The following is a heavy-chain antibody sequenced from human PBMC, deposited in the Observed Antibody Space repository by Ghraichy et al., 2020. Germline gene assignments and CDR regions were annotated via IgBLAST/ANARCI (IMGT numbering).Heavy chain of an antibody. V-gene: IGHV4-34*01. CDR2: INHSGST. J-gene: IGHJ4*02. D-gene: IGHD6-19*01. CDR1: GGSFSGYY. Sequence: ESLNISCAVYGGSFSGYYWSWIRQPPGKGLEWIGEINHSGSTNYNPSLKSRVTISVDTSKNQFSLKLSSVTAADTAVYYCARGGRQWLIPYYFDYWGQGTLVTVSS. CDR3: ARGGRQWLIPYYFDY.